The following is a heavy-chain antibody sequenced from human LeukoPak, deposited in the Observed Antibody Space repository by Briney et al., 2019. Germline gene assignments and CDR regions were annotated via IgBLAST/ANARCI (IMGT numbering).Heavy chain of an antibody. D-gene: IGHD4-17*01. CDR2: ISGSSGLT. V-gene: IGHV3-23*01. CDR1: GFTFSNAY. J-gene: IGHJ4*02. CDR3: ARRGESASYGDYRFDY. Sequence: GGSLRLSCAASGFTFSNAYMNWVRQAPGRGLEWVSAISGSSGLTYYADSVKGRFTISRDNSKNTLFLQMNSLRAEDTAVYYCARRGESASYGDYRFDYWGQGTLVTASS.